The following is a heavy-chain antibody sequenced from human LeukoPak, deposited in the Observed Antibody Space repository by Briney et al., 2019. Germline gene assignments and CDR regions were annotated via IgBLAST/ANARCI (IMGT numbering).Heavy chain of an antibody. CDR1: VYTFTGYY. Sequence: ASVKVSCKASVYTFTGYYMHCVRQAPGQGLEWMGWINPNSGGTNYAQKFHGRVTMTSDTSISTAYMELSRLRSDDTAVYYCARAFYYGSGSYYKIAYWFDPWGQGTLVTVSS. J-gene: IGHJ5*02. CDR2: INPNSGGT. D-gene: IGHD3-10*01. CDR3: ARAFYYGSGSYYKIAYWFDP. V-gene: IGHV1-2*02.